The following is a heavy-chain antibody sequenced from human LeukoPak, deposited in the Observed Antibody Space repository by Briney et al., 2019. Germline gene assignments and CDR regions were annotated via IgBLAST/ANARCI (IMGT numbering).Heavy chain of an antibody. CDR3: TRERDIVATIAIYYFDY. Sequence: PGGSLRLSCAASGFTFSDYYMSWVRQAPGKGLEWVGFIRSKAYGGTTEYAASVKGRFTISRDDSKSIAYLQMNSLKTEDTAVYYCTRERDIVATIAIYYFDYWGQGTLVTVSS. V-gene: IGHV3-49*04. CDR2: IRSKAYGGTT. J-gene: IGHJ4*02. CDR1: GFTFSDYY. D-gene: IGHD5-12*01.